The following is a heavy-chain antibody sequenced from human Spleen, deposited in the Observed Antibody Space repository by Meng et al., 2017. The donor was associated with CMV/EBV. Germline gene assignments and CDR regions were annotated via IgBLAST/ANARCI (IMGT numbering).Heavy chain of an antibody. CDR2: ISSSSSYI. CDR1: GFTFSSYS. V-gene: IGHV3-21*01. J-gene: IGHJ4*02. Sequence: GESLRLSCAASGFTFSSYSMNWVRQAPGKGLEWVSSISSSSSYIYYADSVKGRFTISRDNAKNSLYLQMNSLRAEDTAVYYCARVGVVIATFDYWGQGTLVTVSS. CDR3: ARVGVVIATFDY. D-gene: IGHD2-21*01.